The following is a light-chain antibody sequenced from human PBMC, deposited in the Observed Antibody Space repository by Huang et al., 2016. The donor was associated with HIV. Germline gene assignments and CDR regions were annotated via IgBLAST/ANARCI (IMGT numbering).Light chain of an antibody. CDR2: AAS. Sequence: DIQMTQSPSSLSASVRDRVTITCRASQSISRSLNWYQQKPGKAPKLLIYAASRLQSGVPSRFSGSGSGTDFTLTISGLQAEDFASYYCQQSYGTPTFGQGTKLEIK. V-gene: IGKV1-39*01. CDR3: QQSYGTPT. CDR1: QSISRS. J-gene: IGKJ2*01.